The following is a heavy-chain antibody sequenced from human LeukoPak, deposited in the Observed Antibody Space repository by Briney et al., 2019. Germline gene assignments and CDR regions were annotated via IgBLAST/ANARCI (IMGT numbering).Heavy chain of an antibody. Sequence: SETLSLTCTVSGYSISSGYDWGWIRQPPGKGLEWIGSIYYRRTTYYNPPLKSRVTISINTYENQFSLKLSSVTAADTAVYYCARHHYYDGSGYSEDAFDIWGQGTMVTVSS. D-gene: IGHD3-22*01. CDR3: ARHHYYDGSGYSEDAFDI. CDR2: IYYRRTT. V-gene: IGHV4-38-2*02. CDR1: GYSISSGYD. J-gene: IGHJ3*02.